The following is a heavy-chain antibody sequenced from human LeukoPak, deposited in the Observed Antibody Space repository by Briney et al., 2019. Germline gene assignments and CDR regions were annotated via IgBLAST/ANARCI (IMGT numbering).Heavy chain of an antibody. CDR3: AYRIAVAPKFYYYYGMDV. CDR1: GGTFSSYA. J-gene: IGHJ6*02. V-gene: IGHV1-69*13. Sequence: ASVKVSCKASGGTFSSYAISWVRQAPGQGLEWMGGIIPIFGTANYAQKFQGRVTITADESTSTAYMELSSLRSEDTAVYYCAYRIAVAPKFYYYYGMDVWGQGTTVTVSS. D-gene: IGHD6-19*01. CDR2: IIPIFGTA.